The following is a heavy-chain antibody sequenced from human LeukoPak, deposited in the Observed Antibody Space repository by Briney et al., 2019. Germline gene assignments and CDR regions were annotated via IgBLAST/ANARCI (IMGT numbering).Heavy chain of an antibody. CDR1: GYTFTSYG. CDR2: ISTYNDNT. V-gene: IGHV1-18*01. D-gene: IGHD3-16*01. J-gene: IGHJ4*02. Sequence: GASVKVSCKASGYTFTSYGISWVRQAPGQGLEWMGWISTYNDNTNYAQKFQGKVSMTTDTTTSTAYMELRSLRSDDTAVYYCARGRLEGAIDYWGKGTLVTVSS. CDR3: ARGRLEGAIDY.